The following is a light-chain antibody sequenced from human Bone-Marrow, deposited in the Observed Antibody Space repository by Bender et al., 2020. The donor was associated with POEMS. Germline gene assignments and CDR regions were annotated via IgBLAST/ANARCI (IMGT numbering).Light chain of an antibody. CDR2: EVT. J-gene: IGLJ2*01. V-gene: IGLV2-23*02. Sequence: HSALTQPASVSGSPGQSITISCTGGSGDIGDYNYVSWYQQYPGKAPKLIIYEVTKRPPGVSNRFSGSKSGNTASLTISGLQADDEADYYCCSYAGPNVFRFLGGGTKVTV. CDR3: CSYAGPNVFRF. CDR1: SGDIGDYNY.